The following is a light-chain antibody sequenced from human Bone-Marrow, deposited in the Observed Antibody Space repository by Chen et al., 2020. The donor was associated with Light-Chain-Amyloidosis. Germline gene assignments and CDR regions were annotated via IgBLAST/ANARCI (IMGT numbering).Light chain of an antibody. Sequence: QSVVTQPPSASGTPGQRVTISCSGSWSNIGSNSINWYQQLSGTAPKLLIYGNSQRPSGVPDRVSGSESGTSAPLAISGLQSEDEADYYCAVLDDSLSGRVFGGGTKLTVL. CDR2: GNS. J-gene: IGLJ3*02. CDR3: AVLDDSLSGRV. CDR1: WSNIGSNS. V-gene: IGLV1-44*01.